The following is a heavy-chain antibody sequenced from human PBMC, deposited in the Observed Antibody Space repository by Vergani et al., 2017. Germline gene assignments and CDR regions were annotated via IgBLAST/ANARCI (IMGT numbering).Heavy chain of an antibody. J-gene: IGHJ4*02. D-gene: IGHD6-19*01. Sequence: QVQLVQSGAEVKKPGASVKVSCKASGYTFTGYYMHWVRQAPGQGLEWMGWINPNSGGTNYAQKFQGRVTMTRDTSISTAYMERSRLRSDDTAVYYCAVRDMSYSSGWVPPFDYWGQGTLVTVSS. V-gene: IGHV1-2*02. CDR2: INPNSGGT. CDR3: AVRDMSYSSGWVPPFDY. CDR1: GYTFTGYY.